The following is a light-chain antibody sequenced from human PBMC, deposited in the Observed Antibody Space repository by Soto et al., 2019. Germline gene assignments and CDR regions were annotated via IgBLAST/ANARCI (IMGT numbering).Light chain of an antibody. CDR3: QQSYSIPLT. CDR2: ATS. CDR1: QSISSH. Sequence: DIQMTQSPSSLSASVVDRFTITFLASQSISSHLNWYQQKPGKAPNLLISATSSLQSGVPSRFSGGVSGTDFTLTISSLQPEDFATYYCQQSYSIPLTFGGGTKVDIK. V-gene: IGKV1-39*01. J-gene: IGKJ4*01.